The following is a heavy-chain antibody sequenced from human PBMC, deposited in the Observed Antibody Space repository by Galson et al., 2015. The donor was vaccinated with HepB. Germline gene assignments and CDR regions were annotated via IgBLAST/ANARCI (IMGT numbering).Heavy chain of an antibody. V-gene: IGHV4-4*02. CDR3: ARAGSSGWYNPYFDL. J-gene: IGHJ2*01. CDR1: GGSISSSNW. D-gene: IGHD6-19*01. CDR2: IYHSGST. Sequence: SETLSLTCAVSGGSISSSNWWSWVRQPPGKGLEWIGEIYHSGSTNYNPSLKSRVTISVDKSKNQFSLKLSSVTAADTAVYYCARAGSSGWYNPYFDLWGRGTLVTVSS.